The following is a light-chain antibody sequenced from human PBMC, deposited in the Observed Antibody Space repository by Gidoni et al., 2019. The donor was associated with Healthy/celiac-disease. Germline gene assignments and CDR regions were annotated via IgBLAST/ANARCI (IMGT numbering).Light chain of an antibody. J-gene: IGKJ5*01. V-gene: IGKV1-39*01. Sequence: DIQMTQSPSSLSASVGDRVNITCRASQRISSYLNWYQQKPGTAPKLLIYAASSLQSGVPSRFSGSGSGTDFTLTISSLQPEDFATYYCQQSYSTPITFGQGTRLEIK. CDR3: QQSYSTPIT. CDR1: QRISSY. CDR2: AAS.